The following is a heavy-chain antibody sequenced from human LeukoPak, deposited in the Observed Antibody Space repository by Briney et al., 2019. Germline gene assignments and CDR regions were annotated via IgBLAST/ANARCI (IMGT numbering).Heavy chain of an antibody. CDR2: IYYSGST. CDR3: ARVVVAARPYYYYMDV. CDR1: GGSISSGGYS. Sequence: SETLSLTCAVSGGSISSGGYSWSWIRQPPGKGLEWIGYIYYSGSTYYNPSLKSRVTISVDTSKNQFSLKLSSVTAADTAVYYCARVVVAARPYYYYMDVWGKGTTVTVSS. V-gene: IGHV4-30-4*07. J-gene: IGHJ6*03. D-gene: IGHD6-6*01.